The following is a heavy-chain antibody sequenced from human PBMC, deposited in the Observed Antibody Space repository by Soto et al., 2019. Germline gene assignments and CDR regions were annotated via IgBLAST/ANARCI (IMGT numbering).Heavy chain of an antibody. CDR2: INPNGGNT. D-gene: IGHD1-1*01. V-gene: IGHV1-46*01. CDR1: GYTFTSHY. J-gene: IGHJ4*02. CDR3: GTDAAGVHW. Sequence: QVQLVQSGAEVKKPGASVKVSCQASGYTFTSHYIHWVRQAPGQGLEWMGVINPNGGNTRYAQTFQDRPTLTTDTPTNTVYLGVSRQLFDATGVYYCGTDAAGVHWWGQRPRVHVSS.